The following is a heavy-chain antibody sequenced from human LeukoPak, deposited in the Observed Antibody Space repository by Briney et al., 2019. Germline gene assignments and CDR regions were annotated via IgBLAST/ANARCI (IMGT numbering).Heavy chain of an antibody. CDR2: IYSGGST. CDR1: GFTVSSNY. CDR3: ARRRSSGPSYYYYMDV. J-gene: IGHJ6*03. D-gene: IGHD6-19*01. V-gene: IGHV3-53*01. Sequence: PGGSLRLSCAASGFTVSSNYMNWVRQAPGKGLEWVSVIYSGGSTYYADSVKGRFTISRDNSKNTLYLQMNSLRAEDTAVYYCARRRSSGPSYYYYMDVWGKGTTVTVSS.